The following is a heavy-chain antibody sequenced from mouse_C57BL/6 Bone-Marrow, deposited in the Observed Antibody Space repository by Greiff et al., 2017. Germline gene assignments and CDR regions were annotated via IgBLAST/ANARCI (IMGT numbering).Heavy chain of an antibody. J-gene: IGHJ2*01. Sequence: VQLKESGAELVRPGASVKLSCTASGFNIKDDYMHWVKQRPEQGLEWIGWIDPENGDTEYASKFQGKATITADTSSNTAYLQLSSLTSEDTAVYYCTTPATYYFDYWGQGTTLTGSS. D-gene: IGHD1-1*01. CDR1: GFNIKDDY. V-gene: IGHV14-4*01. CDR2: IDPENGDT. CDR3: TTPATYYFDY.